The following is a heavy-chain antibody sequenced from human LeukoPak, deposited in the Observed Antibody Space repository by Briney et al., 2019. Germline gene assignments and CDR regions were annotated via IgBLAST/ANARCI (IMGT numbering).Heavy chain of an antibody. Sequence: WASVKVSCKASGYTFISYWIQWVRQAPGQGLEWVALINPNDGSTTNAPKFQGRVTMTRDTSTSTVYMDLSSLTSDDTAVYYCARAPRHSSTMLDYWGQGTLATVSS. CDR3: ARAPRHSSTMLDY. D-gene: IGHD6-13*01. V-gene: IGHV1-46*01. CDR1: GYTFISYW. J-gene: IGHJ4*02. CDR2: INPNDGST.